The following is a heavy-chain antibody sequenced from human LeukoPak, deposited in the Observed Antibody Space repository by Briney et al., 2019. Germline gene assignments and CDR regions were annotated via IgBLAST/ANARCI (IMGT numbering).Heavy chain of an antibody. CDR2: ISKSGST. Sequence: PSETLSLTCTVSGGSIGSYFWSWIRQPPGKGLEWIGYISKSGSTNNNPALKSRVTISIDTSKNQFSPKVTSVTAADTAVYYCARGALNWFDPWGQGTLVTVSS. J-gene: IGHJ5*02. V-gene: IGHV4-59*01. CDR1: GGSIGSYF. CDR3: ARGALNWFDP.